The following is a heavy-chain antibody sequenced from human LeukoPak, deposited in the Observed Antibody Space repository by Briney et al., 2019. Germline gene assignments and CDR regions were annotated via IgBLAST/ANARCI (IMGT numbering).Heavy chain of an antibody. D-gene: IGHD3-16*02. V-gene: IGHV1-18*04. CDR3: ARLELDYDYVWGSYHPNWFDP. CDR2: ISAYNGNT. CDR1: GYTFTSYG. Sequence: ASVKVSCKASGYTFTSYGISWVRQAPGQGLEWMGWISAYNGNTNYAQKLQGRVTMTTDTSTSTAYMELRSLRSDDTAVYYCARLELDYDYVWGSYHPNWFDPWGQGTLVTVSS. J-gene: IGHJ5*02.